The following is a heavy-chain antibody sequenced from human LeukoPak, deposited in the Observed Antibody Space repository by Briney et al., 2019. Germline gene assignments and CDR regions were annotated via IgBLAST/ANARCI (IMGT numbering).Heavy chain of an antibody. CDR3: ATGTPLSGYDPFPDY. CDR2: IKPNSGGT. CDR1: GYTVTGYY. J-gene: IGHJ4*02. V-gene: IGHV1-2*02. Sequence: ASVKVSCKASGYTVTGYYMHWVRQAPGQGLEWMGWIKPNSGGTNYAQKFQGRVTMTRDTSISTAYMELSRLRSDDTAVYYCATGTPLSGYDPFPDYWGQGTLVTVSS. D-gene: IGHD5-12*01.